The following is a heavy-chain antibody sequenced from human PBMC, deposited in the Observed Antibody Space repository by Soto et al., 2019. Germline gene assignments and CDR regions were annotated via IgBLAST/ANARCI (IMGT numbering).Heavy chain of an antibody. CDR3: AKDLIDYSNSYFDH. D-gene: IGHD4-4*01. V-gene: IGHV3-23*01. CDR2: ISSGGYT. CDR1: GFSFSNYA. J-gene: IGHJ4*02. Sequence: EVQLLESGGGLVQPGGSLRLSCATSGFSFSNYAMSWVRQAPGKGLEWVAAISSGGYTYYVDSLKGRFTISRDNSKNTLYLQINSLRAEDTAVYYCAKDLIDYSNSYFDHWGQGTLVTVSS.